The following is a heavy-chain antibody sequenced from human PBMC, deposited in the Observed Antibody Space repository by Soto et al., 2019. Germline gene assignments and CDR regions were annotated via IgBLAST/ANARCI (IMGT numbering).Heavy chain of an antibody. CDR2: ISYDGSNK. V-gene: IGHV3-30-3*01. J-gene: IGHJ6*02. CDR3: ARVRTAAGIFYYYGMDV. D-gene: IGHD6-13*01. CDR1: GFTFSSYA. Sequence: GGSLRLSCAASGFTFSSYAMHWVRQAPGKGLEWVAVISYDGSNKYYADSVKGRFTISRDNSKNTRYLQMNSLRAEDTAVYYCARVRTAAGIFYYYGMDVWGQGTTVTVSS.